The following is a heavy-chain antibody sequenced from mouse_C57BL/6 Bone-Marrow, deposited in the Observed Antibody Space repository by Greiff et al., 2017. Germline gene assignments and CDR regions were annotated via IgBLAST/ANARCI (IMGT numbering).Heavy chain of an antibody. CDR3: ASRNYNYGY. CDR1: GYTFTSYG. D-gene: IGHD1-1*01. J-gene: IGHJ2*01. CDR2: IYPRSGST. V-gene: IGHV1-81*01. Sequence: VQLQESGAELARPGASVTLSCKASGYTFTSYGISWVKQRPGQGLEWIGEIYPRSGSTYYNEKFKGKATLTADKSSSTAYMELRSLTSADSAVYFCASRNYNYGYWGQGTTLTVSS.